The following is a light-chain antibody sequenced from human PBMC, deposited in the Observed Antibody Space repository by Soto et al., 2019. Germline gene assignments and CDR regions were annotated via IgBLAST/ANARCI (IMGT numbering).Light chain of an antibody. Sequence: QPVLTQPPSVSGAPGQRVTISCTGSSSNIGAGYDVHWYQQLPGTAPKLLIYGNNNRPSGVPDRFSGSKSGTSASLAITGLQAEDEADYYCQSYDSSLRTVFVGGTQLTVL. V-gene: IGLV1-40*01. CDR1: SSNIGAGYD. CDR2: GNN. CDR3: QSYDSSLRTV. J-gene: IGLJ7*01.